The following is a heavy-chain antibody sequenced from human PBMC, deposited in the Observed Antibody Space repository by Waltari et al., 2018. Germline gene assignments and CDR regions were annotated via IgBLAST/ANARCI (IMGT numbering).Heavy chain of an antibody. CDR3: ARYSSGWYGMDV. D-gene: IGHD6-19*01. Sequence: QVQLVQSGAEVKKPGASVKVSCKASGYTFTSYDHTWVRQATGQGLEWMGWMNPNSGNTGYAQKFQGRVTMTRNTSISTAYMELSSLRSEDTAVYYCARYSSGWYGMDVWGQGTTVTVSS. V-gene: IGHV1-8*01. J-gene: IGHJ6*02. CDR2: MNPNSGNT. CDR1: GYTFTSYD.